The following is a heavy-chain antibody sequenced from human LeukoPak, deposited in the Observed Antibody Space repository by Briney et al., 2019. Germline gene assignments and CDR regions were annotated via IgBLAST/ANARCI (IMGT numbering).Heavy chain of an antibody. CDR3: ASRRAWFDP. J-gene: IGHJ5*02. CDR2: INHSGST. CDR1: GGSFSGYY. V-gene: IGHV4-34*01. Sequence: PSETLSLTCAVYGGSFSGYYWSWIRQPPGKGLEWIGEINHSGSTNYNPSLKSRVTISVDTSKNQFSLKLSSVTAADTAVYYCASRRAWFDPWGQGTLVTVSS.